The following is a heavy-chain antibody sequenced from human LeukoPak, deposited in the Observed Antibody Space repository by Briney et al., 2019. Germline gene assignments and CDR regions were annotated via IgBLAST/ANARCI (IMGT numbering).Heavy chain of an antibody. D-gene: IGHD3-10*01. J-gene: IGHJ6*02. Sequence: GESLKISCKGSGYSFTSYWIGWVRQMPGKGLEWMGIIYPGDSNTRNSPSFQGQVTISADTSISTAYLQWSSLKASDTAMYYCARRHYYGSGSYYSFGMDVWGQGTTVTVSS. CDR2: IYPGDSNT. V-gene: IGHV5-51*01. CDR3: ARRHYYGSGSYYSFGMDV. CDR1: GYSFTSYW.